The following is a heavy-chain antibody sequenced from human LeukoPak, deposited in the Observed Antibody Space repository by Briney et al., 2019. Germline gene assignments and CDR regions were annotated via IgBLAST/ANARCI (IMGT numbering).Heavy chain of an antibody. CDR3: ARPPAPITADRYQFDY. J-gene: IGHJ4*02. D-gene: IGHD6-13*01. Sequence: PGGSLRLSCAASGFTFSSYEMNWVRQAPGKGLEWVSYISCSGSSIYYADSVKGRFTISRDNAKNSLYLQMNSLRAEDTAVYYCARPPAPITADRYQFDYWGQGTLVTVSS. V-gene: IGHV3-48*03. CDR2: ISCSGSSI. CDR1: GFTFSSYE.